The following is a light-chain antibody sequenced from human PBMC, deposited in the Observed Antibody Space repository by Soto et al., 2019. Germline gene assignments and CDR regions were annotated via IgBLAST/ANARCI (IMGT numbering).Light chain of an antibody. CDR2: DAS. CDR3: QQYNRFAPYS. CDR1: QSISFC. Sequence: DIQMTQSPSTLSASVGDRVTITCRSSQSISFCLAWYQQKPGKAPKLLIYDASTLYSGVPSRFSGSRSGTEFNLTISSLQTDEFAYYYCQQYNRFAPYSFGQGTKLEI. J-gene: IGKJ2*03. V-gene: IGKV1-5*01.